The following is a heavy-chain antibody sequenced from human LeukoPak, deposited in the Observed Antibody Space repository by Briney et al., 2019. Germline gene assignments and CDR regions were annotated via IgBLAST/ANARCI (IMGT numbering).Heavy chain of an antibody. D-gene: IGHD6-19*01. J-gene: IGHJ4*02. CDR3: ARVHISAWFMDS. Sequence: GGSLRLSCAASGFTFSGYWMSWVRQAPGKGLEWVANINQDGSEKYYVDSVKGRFTISRDNAKNSLFLQMNSLRAEDTAVYYCARVHISAWFMDSWGQGTLVTVSS. CDR1: GFTFSGYW. CDR2: INQDGSEK. V-gene: IGHV3-7*01.